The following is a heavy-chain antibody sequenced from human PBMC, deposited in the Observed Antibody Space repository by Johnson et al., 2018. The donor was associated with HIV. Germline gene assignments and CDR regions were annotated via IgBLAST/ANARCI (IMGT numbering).Heavy chain of an antibody. Sequence: VQLVESGGGLAKPAWSPRLPCAASQFTFSSYAMSWVRQAPGKGLEWVSAISGSGGSTYYADSVKGRFTISRDNSKNTLYLQMNSLRAGDTALYYCAREIVYCSGGACSYAFDIWGQGTMVTVSS. J-gene: IGHJ3*02. CDR3: AREIVYCSGGACSYAFDI. V-gene: IGHV3-23*04. CDR2: ISGSGGST. CDR1: QFTFSSYA. D-gene: IGHD2-15*01.